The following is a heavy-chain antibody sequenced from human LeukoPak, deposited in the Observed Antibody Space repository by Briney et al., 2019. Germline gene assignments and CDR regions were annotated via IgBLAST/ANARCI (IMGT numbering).Heavy chain of an antibody. CDR2: INWNGGST. V-gene: IGHV3-20*01. D-gene: IGHD2-21*01. Sequence: GGSLRLSCAASGFTFDDYGMSWVRQAPGKGLEWVSGINWNGGSTGYADSVKGRFTISRDNAKNSLYLQMNSLRAEDTALYHCARVCGHKEFDCWGQGTLVTVSS. J-gene: IGHJ4*02. CDR1: GFTFDDYG. CDR3: ARVCGHKEFDC.